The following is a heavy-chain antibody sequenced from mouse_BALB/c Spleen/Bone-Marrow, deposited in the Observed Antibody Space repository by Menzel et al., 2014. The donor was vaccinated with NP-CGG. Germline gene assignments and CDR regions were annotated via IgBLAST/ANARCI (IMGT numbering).Heavy chain of an antibody. Sequence: HLVESGPELVKPGASVKMSCKASGYTFTSYVMHWVKQKPGQGLEWIGYINPYNDGTKYNEKFKGKATLTSDKSSSTAYMELSSLTSEDSAVYYCARWASSMDYWGQGTSVTVSS. V-gene: IGHV1-14*01. D-gene: IGHD6-1*01. J-gene: IGHJ4*01. CDR2: INPYNDGT. CDR1: GYTFTSYV. CDR3: ARWASSMDY.